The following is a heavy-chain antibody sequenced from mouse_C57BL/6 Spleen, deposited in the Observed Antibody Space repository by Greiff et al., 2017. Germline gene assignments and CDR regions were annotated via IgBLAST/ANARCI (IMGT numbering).Heavy chain of an antibody. D-gene: IGHD1-1*01. J-gene: IGHJ3*01. CDR3: ASEGAFITGFGY. CDR2: INPSNGGT. CDR1: GYTFTSYW. V-gene: IGHV1-53*01. Sequence: QVQLQQPGTELVKPGASVKLSCTASGYTFTSYWMHWVKQRPGQGLEWIGNINPSNGGTNYNAKFKSKATLTVDESSSTAYMQLSSLTSEDSAVYDCASEGAFITGFGYWGQATLVTVSA.